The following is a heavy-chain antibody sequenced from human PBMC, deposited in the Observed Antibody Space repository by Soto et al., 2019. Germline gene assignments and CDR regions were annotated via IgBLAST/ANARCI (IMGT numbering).Heavy chain of an antibody. CDR3: ARAQTFFDWLL. V-gene: IGHV1-3*01. CDR1: GYTFTNYA. D-gene: IGHD3-9*01. CDR2: INVDNGNT. J-gene: IGHJ4*02. Sequence: QVQLVQSRAEVKKPGASVKLSCKASGYTFTNYAMHWVRQAPGQRLAGLGWINVDNGNTKYSQKLQDSLIITRDTSASTAYMEMSSLISEDTAVYYCARAQTFFDWLLWGQGTLVTVSS.